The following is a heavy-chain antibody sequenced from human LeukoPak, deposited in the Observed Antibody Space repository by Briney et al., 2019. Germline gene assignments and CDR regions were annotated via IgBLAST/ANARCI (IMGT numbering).Heavy chain of an antibody. CDR1: GFTFSDYY. CDR2: IYTGGST. Sequence: PGGSLRLSCAASGFTFSDYYMSWVRQAPGKGLEWVSVIYTGGSTYSADSVKGRFTISRDNSKNTLYLQMNSLRAEDTAVYYCARGGPPDGYSYPAEYFQHWGQGTLVTVSS. V-gene: IGHV3-53*01. J-gene: IGHJ1*01. CDR3: ARGGPPDGYSYPAEYFQH. D-gene: IGHD5-24*01.